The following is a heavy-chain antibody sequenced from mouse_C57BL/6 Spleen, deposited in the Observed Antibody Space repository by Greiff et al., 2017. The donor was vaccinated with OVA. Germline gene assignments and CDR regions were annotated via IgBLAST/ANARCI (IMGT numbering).Heavy chain of an antibody. CDR3: AREGPYDYDAGNWYFDV. D-gene: IGHD2-4*01. Sequence: EVQLQESGPGLVKPSQSLSLTCSVTGYSITSGYYWNWIRQFPGNKLEWMGYISYDGSNNYNPSLKNRISITRDTSKNQFFLKLNSVTTEDTATYYCAREGPYDYDAGNWYFDVWGTGTTVTVSS. V-gene: IGHV3-6*01. J-gene: IGHJ1*03. CDR2: ISYDGSN. CDR1: GYSITSGYY.